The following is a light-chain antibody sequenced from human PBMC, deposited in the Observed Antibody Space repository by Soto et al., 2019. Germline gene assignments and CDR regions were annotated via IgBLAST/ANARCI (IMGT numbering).Light chain of an antibody. CDR1: QSISNW. CDR2: HAS. J-gene: IGKJ1*01. V-gene: IGKV1-5*02. CDR3: HQYMSYS. Sequence: DIQRNQSPSTRPASEKDRDISLCRASQSISNWLDWYQQTPGTAPKLLIYHASTLESGVPSRFSGRGSGTEFTLPTRRLQPADFATYYSHQYMSYSFGQGT.